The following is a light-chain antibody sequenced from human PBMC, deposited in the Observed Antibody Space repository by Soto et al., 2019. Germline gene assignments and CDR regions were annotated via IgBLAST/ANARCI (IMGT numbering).Light chain of an antibody. Sequence: EIVLTQSPATLSLSPGERATLSCRASQSVSSYLAWYQLKPGQAPRLLIYDASNRATGIPAKFSGSGSGTDFTLTISSLEPEDFAVYYCQQRGTWPITFGQGTRLEFK. CDR1: QSVSSY. CDR3: QQRGTWPIT. J-gene: IGKJ5*01. CDR2: DAS. V-gene: IGKV3-11*01.